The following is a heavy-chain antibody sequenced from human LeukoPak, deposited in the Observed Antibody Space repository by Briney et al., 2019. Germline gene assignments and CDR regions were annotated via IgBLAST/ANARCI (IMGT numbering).Heavy chain of an antibody. CDR1: GYTFTGYY. D-gene: IGHD2-2*01. Sequence: ASVKVSRKASGYTFTGYYMHWVRQAPGQGLEWMGCINPNSGGTNYAQKFQGRVTMTRYTSISTAYMELSRLRSDDTAVYYFAVLVPAALYYFDYWGQGTLVTVSS. CDR3: AVLVPAALYYFDY. J-gene: IGHJ4*02. CDR2: INPNSGGT. V-gene: IGHV1-2*02.